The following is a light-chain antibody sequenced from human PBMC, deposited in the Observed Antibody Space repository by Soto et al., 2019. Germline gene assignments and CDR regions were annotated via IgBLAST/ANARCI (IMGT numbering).Light chain of an antibody. V-gene: IGLV2-14*01. CDR2: DVS. Sequence: QSALTQPASVSGSPGQSITISCTGTSSDVGGYNYVSWYQQHPGKAPKLMSYDVSNRPSGVSNRFSGSKSGNTASLTISGLQAEDEADYYYSSYTSSSTPHVVFGGGTKLTVL. J-gene: IGLJ2*01. CDR1: SSDVGGYNY. CDR3: SSYTSSSTPHVV.